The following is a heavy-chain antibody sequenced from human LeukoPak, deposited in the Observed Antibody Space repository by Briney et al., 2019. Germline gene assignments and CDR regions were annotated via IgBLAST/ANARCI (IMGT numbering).Heavy chain of an antibody. D-gene: IGHD3-10*01. V-gene: IGHV3-33*01. CDR3: ARGGGSGSHLYGEIVLPYYFDY. Sequence: GGSLRLSCAASGFTFSSYGMHWVRQAPGKGLEWVAVIWYDGSNKYYADSVKGRFTISRDNSKNTLYLQMNSLRAEDTAVYYCARGGGSGSHLYGEIVLPYYFDYWGQGTLVTVSS. J-gene: IGHJ4*02. CDR2: IWYDGSNK. CDR1: GFTFSSYG.